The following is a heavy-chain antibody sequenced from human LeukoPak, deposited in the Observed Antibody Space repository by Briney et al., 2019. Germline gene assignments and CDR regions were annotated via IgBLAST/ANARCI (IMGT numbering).Heavy chain of an antibody. CDR2: ISSSSSTI. CDR1: GFTFSSYG. J-gene: IGHJ6*02. Sequence: GRSLRLSCAASGFTFSSYGMHWVRQAPGKGLEWVSYISSSSSTIYYADSVKGRFTISRDNAKNSLYLQMNSLRAEDTAVYYCARASAHYDFWSGYGYYGMDVWGQGTTVTVSS. D-gene: IGHD3-3*01. CDR3: ARASAHYDFWSGYGYYGMDV. V-gene: IGHV3-48*01.